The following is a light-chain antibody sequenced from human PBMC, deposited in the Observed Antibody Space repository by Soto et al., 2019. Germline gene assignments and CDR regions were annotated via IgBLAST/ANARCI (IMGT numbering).Light chain of an antibody. CDR2: GAS. Sequence: EIVLTQSPAPLSVSPGSRAPPSGAGSQRVSSRYLAWYQQKPGQATRLIIYGASTRATGIPDRVSGSGAGTDFTLTVSSLEPEDFAVYYCQQYNSSPRTVGQGTKVDIK. J-gene: IGKJ1*01. V-gene: IGKV3-20*01. CDR3: QQYNSSPRT. CDR1: QRVSSRY.